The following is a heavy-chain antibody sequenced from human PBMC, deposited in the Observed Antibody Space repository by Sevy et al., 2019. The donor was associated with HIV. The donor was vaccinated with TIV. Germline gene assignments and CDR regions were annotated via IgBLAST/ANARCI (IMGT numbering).Heavy chain of an antibody. CDR1: GFTFGDYA. D-gene: IGHD3-22*01. CDR2: IRSKAYGGTT. J-gene: IGHJ3*02. Sequence: GGSLRLSCTASGFTFGDYAMSWFRQAPGKGLEWVGFIRSKAYGGTTEYAASVKGRFTISRDDSKSIAYLQMNSLKTEGTAVYYCTRDRITMIVVEASHDAFDIWGQGTMVTVS. CDR3: TRDRITMIVVEASHDAFDI. V-gene: IGHV3-49*03.